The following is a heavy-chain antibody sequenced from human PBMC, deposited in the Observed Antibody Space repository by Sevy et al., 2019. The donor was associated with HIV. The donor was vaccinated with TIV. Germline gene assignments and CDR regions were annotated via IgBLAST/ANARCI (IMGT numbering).Heavy chain of an antibody. V-gene: IGHV3-30*03. Sequence: GGSLRLSCAASGFTFSSYGMHWVRQAPGKGLEWVAVISYDGSNKYYADSVKGRFTISRDNSKNTLYLQMNSLRAVDTAVYYCAQNGGSSGWYGGYWGQGTLVTVSS. CDR1: GFTFSSYG. D-gene: IGHD6-19*01. J-gene: IGHJ4*02. CDR3: AQNGGSSGWYGGY. CDR2: ISYDGSNK.